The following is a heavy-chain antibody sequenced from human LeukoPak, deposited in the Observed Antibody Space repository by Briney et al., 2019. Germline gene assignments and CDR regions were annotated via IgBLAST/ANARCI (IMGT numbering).Heavy chain of an antibody. J-gene: IGHJ6*02. V-gene: IGHV3-48*01. CDR2: ISSSSSTI. D-gene: IGHD3-3*01. Sequence: PGGSLRLSCAASGFTFSSYSMNWVRQAPGKGLEWVSYISSSSSTIYYADSVEGRFTICRDNAKNSLYLQMNSLRAEDTAVYYCARDNYDFWSGYSSVNPPYYYYGMDVWGQGTTVTVSS. CDR3: ARDNYDFWSGYSSVNPPYYYYGMDV. CDR1: GFTFSSYS.